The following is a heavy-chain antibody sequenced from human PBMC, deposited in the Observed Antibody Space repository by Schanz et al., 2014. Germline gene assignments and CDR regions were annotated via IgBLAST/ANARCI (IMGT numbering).Heavy chain of an antibody. CDR2: ISGDHRNT. CDR3: AKVRYSSGWRGDYFDE. CDR1: GFSVGNKY. V-gene: IGHV3-23*01. J-gene: IGHJ4*02. D-gene: IGHD6-25*01. Sequence: EVHLLESGGGLVQPGGSLRLSCAASGFSVGNKYMNWVRQAPGKGLEWVSSISGDHRNTFYADSVKGRFTISRDNSKNTLYLQMNSLRAEDTAVYYCAKVRYSSGWRGDYFDEWGQGTLVTVAS.